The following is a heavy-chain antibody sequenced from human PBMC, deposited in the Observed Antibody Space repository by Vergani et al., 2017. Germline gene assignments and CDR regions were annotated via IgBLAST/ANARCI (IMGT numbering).Heavy chain of an antibody. V-gene: IGHV3-9*01. Sequence: EVQLLESGGGLVQPGRSLRLSCAASGFIFDDYGMHWVRQAPGKGLEWVSGISWNSGRIGYADSVKGRFTISRDNAKNSLYLQMNSLRGEDTALYHCAKDRYSGSYDHDAFDIWGQGTMVIVSS. D-gene: IGHD1-26*01. CDR1: GFIFDDYG. CDR2: ISWNSGRI. CDR3: AKDRYSGSYDHDAFDI. J-gene: IGHJ3*02.